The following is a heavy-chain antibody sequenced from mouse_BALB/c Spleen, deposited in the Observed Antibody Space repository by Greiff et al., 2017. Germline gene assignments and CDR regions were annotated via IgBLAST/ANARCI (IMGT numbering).Heavy chain of an antibody. Sequence: EVNVVESGGDLVKPGGSLKLSCAASGFTFSSYGMSWVRQTPDKRLEWVATISSGGSYTYYPDSVKGRFTISRDNAKNTLYLQMSSLKSEDTAMYYCARRDATFDYWGQGTTLTVSS. CDR1: GFTFSSYG. D-gene: IGHD3-3*01. CDR3: ARRDATFDY. V-gene: IGHV5-6*01. CDR2: ISSGGSYT. J-gene: IGHJ2*01.